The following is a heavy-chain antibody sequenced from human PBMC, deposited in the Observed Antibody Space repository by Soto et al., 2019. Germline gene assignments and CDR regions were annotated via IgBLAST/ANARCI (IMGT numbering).Heavy chain of an antibody. Sequence: QITLRESGPPRVKPTQTLTLTCTFSGFSLSARPVAVGWIRQPPGKALERLALIYWDDDKRYSPSLMSRLTITKDPSKNQVVLTMTNMDPLDPAISYCVHRAGIDGNWNGGYFAYWGQGALVTVSS. J-gene: IGHJ4*02. D-gene: IGHD1-1*01. CDR2: IYWDDDK. CDR3: VHRAGIDGNWNGGYFAY. CDR1: GFSLSARPVA. V-gene: IGHV2-5*02.